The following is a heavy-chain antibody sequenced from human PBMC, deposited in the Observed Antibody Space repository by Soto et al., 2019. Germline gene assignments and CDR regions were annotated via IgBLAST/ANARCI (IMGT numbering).Heavy chain of an antibody. V-gene: IGHV1-69*13. CDR3: NIVLIVYVMPERPPPYYYGMDV. CDR1: GGTFSSYA. J-gene: IGHJ6*02. D-gene: IGHD2-8*01. Sequence: SVKVSCKASGGTFSSYAISWVRQAPGQGLEWMGGIIPIFGTANYAQKFQGRVTITADESTSTAYMELSSLRSEDTAVYYCNIVLIVYVMPERPPPYYYGMDVWGQGTTVTVSS. CDR2: IIPIFGTA.